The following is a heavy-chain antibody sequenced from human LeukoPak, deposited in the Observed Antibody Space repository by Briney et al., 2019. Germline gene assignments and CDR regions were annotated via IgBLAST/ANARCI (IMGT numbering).Heavy chain of an antibody. CDR1: GGSFSGYY. CDR3: ARFCKRFGEFRVDY. V-gene: IGHV4-34*01. CDR2: INHSGST. Sequence: PSETLSLTCAVYGGSFSGYYWSWIRQPPGKGLEWIGEINHSGSTNYNPSLKSRVTISVDTSKNQFSLKLSSVTAADTAVYYCARFCKRFGEFRVDYWGQGTLVTVSS. D-gene: IGHD3-10*01. J-gene: IGHJ4*02.